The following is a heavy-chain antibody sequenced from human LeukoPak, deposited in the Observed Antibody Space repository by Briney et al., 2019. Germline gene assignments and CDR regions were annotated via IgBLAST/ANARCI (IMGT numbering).Heavy chain of an antibody. J-gene: IGHJ3*02. D-gene: IGHD1-26*01. Sequence: GASVKVSCKTSGYTFSSFDINWVRQAPGQGLEWMGWISAYNGNTNYAQKLQGRVTMTTDTSTSTAYMELRSLRSDDTAVYYCAREREWELLKSAVDRPYDAFDIWGQGTMVTVSS. CDR3: AREREWELLKSAVDRPYDAFDI. CDR1: GYTFSSFD. CDR2: ISAYNGNT. V-gene: IGHV1-18*01.